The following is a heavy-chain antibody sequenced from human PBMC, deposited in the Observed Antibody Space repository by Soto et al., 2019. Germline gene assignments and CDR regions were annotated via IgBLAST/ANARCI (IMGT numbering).Heavy chain of an antibody. CDR3: AKGGVGYYDSTGYYLYYYYGMDV. J-gene: IGHJ6*02. Sequence: EVQLLESGGGLVQPGGSLRLSCAASGFTFSSYSMIWVRQAPGKGLEWVSAISGSGGTTYYADSVKGRFTISRDNSKNTLYLQMNSLGAEGTAVYYCAKGGVGYYDSTGYYLYYYYGMDVWGQGTTVTVSS. D-gene: IGHD3-22*01. V-gene: IGHV3-23*01. CDR2: ISGSGGTT. CDR1: GFTFSSYS.